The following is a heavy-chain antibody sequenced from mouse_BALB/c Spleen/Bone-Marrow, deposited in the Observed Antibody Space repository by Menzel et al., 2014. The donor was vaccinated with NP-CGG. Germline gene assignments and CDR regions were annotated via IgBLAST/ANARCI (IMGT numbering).Heavy chain of an antibody. J-gene: IGHJ4*01. D-gene: IGHD2-10*02. CDR2: INPYNDGT. V-gene: IGHV1-14*01. CDR1: GYTFTSYV. CDR3: ARSPSYGNYVDY. Sequence: QLVESGPELVKPGASVKMSCKASGYTFTSYVMHWVKQKHGQGLEWIGYINPYNDGTKYNEKFKGKATLTSDKSSSTAYMELSSLTSEDSAVYYCARSPSYGNYVDYWGQGTSVTVSS.